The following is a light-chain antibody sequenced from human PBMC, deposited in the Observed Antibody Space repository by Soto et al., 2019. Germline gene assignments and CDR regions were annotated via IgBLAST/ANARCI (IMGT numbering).Light chain of an antibody. CDR3: HQYNSWPQT. CDR1: QSVSSN. CDR2: DAY. V-gene: IGKV3-15*01. Sequence: EIVMTQSPATLSVSPGERATISCRASQSVSSNLAWYQQKHGQAPRLLIFDAYTRATGIPASYSSSGSGTEFTLTISSLQSEDFAVYYCHQYNSWPQTFGQGTKVE. J-gene: IGKJ1*01.